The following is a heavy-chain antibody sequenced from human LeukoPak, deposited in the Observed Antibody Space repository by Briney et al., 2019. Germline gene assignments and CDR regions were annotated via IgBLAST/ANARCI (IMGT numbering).Heavy chain of an antibody. V-gene: IGHV3-74*01. CDR3: ARAPYTTGRGYYFDY. D-gene: IGHD2/OR15-2a*01. CDR1: GFTFSYYW. CDR2: INHDGSST. J-gene: IGHJ4*02. Sequence: GGSLRLSCAASGFTFSYYWMHWVRQAPGKGLVWVSRINHDGSSTTYADSVKGRFTISRDNAKNTLYLQMNSLRAEDTAVYYCARAPYTTGRGYYFDYWGQGTLVTVSS.